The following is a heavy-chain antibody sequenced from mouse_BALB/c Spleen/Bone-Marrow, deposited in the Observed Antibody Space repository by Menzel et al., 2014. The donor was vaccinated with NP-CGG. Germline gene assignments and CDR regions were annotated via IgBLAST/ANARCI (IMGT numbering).Heavy chain of an antibody. CDR1: GYAFTNYL. D-gene: IGHD2-12*01. CDR3: ARLRRGVFYTMDY. J-gene: IGHJ4*01. V-gene: IGHV1-54*01. Sequence: QVQLQQPGAEVVRPGTSVKVSCKASGYAFTNYLIEWVKQRPGQGLEWIGVINPGSGGTNYNEKFKGKATLTADKSSSTAYMQFSSLTSDDSAVYFCARLRRGVFYTMDYWGQGTSVTVSS. CDR2: INPGSGGT.